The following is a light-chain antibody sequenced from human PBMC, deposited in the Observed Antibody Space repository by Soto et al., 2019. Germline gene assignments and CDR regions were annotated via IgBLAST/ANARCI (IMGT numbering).Light chain of an antibody. V-gene: IGLV1-40*01. CDR3: QSYDSSLSAPV. J-gene: IGLJ1*01. Sequence: QYVLTQPPSVSGAPGQRVTISCTGNSSNIGAGYDVHWYQQLPGTAPKLLIYGNSNRPSGVPDRFSGSKSGTSASLAITGLQAEDEADYYCQSYDSSLSAPVFGTGTKVTVL. CDR1: SSNIGAGYD. CDR2: GNS.